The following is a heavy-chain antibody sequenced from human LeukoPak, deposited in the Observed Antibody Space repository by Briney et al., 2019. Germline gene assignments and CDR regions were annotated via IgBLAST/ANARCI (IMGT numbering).Heavy chain of an antibody. CDR1: GGSISSGGYY. V-gene: IGHV4-31*03. D-gene: IGHD2-15*01. Sequence: PSQTLSLTCTVSGGSISSGGYYWSWIRQHPGKGLEWIEYIFYSGSTYYNPSLKSRVTISVDTSKNQFSLKLSSVTAADTAVYYCAREPKYCSGGSCYNYAFDIWGQGTMVTVSS. J-gene: IGHJ3*02. CDR3: AREPKYCSGGSCYNYAFDI. CDR2: IFYSGST.